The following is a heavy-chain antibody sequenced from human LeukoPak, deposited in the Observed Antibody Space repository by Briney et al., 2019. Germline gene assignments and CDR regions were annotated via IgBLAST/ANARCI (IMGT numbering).Heavy chain of an antibody. CDR2: IRSKANSYAT. CDR1: GFTFSGSA. V-gene: IGHV3-73*01. D-gene: IGHD4-17*01. CDR3: ARGYYGDYQEYGAFDI. J-gene: IGHJ3*02. Sequence: GGSLRLSCAASGFTFSGSAMHWVRQASGKGLEWVGRIRSKANSYATAYAASVKGRFTISRDDSKNTAYLQMNSLKTEDTAVYYCARGYYGDYQEYGAFDIWGQGTMVTVSS.